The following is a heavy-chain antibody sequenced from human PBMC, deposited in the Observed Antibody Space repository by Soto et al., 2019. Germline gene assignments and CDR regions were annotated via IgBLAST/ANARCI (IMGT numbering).Heavy chain of an antibody. D-gene: IGHD5-18*01. J-gene: IGHJ5*02. CDR2: IFYSGST. V-gene: IGHV4-59*01. CDR3: AKDSGYNYGYFRWFDP. Sequence: SETLSLTCTVSGGPISNYYWSWIRQPPGRGLEWIGHIFYSGSTNYNPALKSRVTISVDTSKSQFSLKLSSVTAADTAVYYCAKDSGYNYGYFRWFDPWGQGTPVTVSS. CDR1: GGPISNYY.